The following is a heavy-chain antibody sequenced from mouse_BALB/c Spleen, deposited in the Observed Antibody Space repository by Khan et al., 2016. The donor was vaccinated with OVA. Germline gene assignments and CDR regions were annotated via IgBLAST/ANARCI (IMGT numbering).Heavy chain of an antibody. CDR1: GYSITSGYA. J-gene: IGHJ2*01. CDR2: ISYSGVT. V-gene: IGHV3-2*02. D-gene: IGHD1-1*01. Sequence: EVQLVESGPGLVKPSQSLSLTCTVTGYSITSGYAWNWIRQFPGNKLEWMGYISYSGVTSYTPSLKSRISITRDTSKNQFFLQLTPVTTEDTATYCCARGNYYGYYFDYWGQGTTLTVSS. CDR3: ARGNYYGYYFDY.